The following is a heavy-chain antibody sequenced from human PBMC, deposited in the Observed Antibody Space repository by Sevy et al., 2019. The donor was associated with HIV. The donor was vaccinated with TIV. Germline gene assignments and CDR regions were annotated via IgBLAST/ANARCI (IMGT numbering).Heavy chain of an antibody. CDR2: IYHGGST. CDR1: GSSISSIYY. CDR3: ARHKAPAGTYFDY. V-gene: IGHV4-38-2*01. J-gene: IGHJ4*02. D-gene: IGHD1-26*01. Sequence: SETLSLTCAVSGSSISSIYYWGWIRQPPGKGLEWIGTIYHGGSTYYNPSLKSPGTISVDTSKNQFSLKVTSVTAADTAVYFCARHKAPAGTYFDYWGRGTLVTVSS.